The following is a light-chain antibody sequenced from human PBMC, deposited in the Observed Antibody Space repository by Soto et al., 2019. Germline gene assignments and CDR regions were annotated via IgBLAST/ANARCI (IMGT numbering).Light chain of an antibody. V-gene: IGLV3-21*02. CDR2: DDS. J-gene: IGLJ1*01. CDR1: NIGSKS. CDR3: QVWDSSSDPYV. Sequence: SYELTQPPSVSVAPGQTARITCEGNNIGSKSVHWYQQKPGQAPVLVVYDDSDRPSGIPERFSGSNSGNTATLTISRVEAGDEADYYSQVWDSSSDPYVFGTGTKLTVL.